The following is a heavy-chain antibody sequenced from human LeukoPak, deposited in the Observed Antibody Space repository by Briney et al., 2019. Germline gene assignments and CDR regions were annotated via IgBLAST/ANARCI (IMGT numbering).Heavy chain of an antibody. V-gene: IGHV3-48*01. J-gene: IGHJ3*02. Sequence: PGGSLRLSCAASGFTFSSYSMNWVRQAPGKGLEWVSYISSSSSTIYYADSVKGRFTISRDNAKNSLYLQMNSLRAEDTAVYYCARLDMEGSGSFGDAFDIWGQGTMVTVSS. CDR1: GFTFSSYS. CDR3: ARLDMEGSGSFGDAFDI. CDR2: ISSSSSTI. D-gene: IGHD3-10*01.